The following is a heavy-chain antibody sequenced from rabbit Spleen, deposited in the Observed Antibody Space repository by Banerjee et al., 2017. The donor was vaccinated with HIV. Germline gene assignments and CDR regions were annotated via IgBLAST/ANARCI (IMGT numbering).Heavy chain of an antibody. CDR1: GFTLSSYY. Sequence: QLEESAGGLVQPGGSLKLSCKASGFTLSSYYMNWVRQAPGKGLEWIGYIDPVFGITYYANWVNGRFSISRENAQNTVFLQMTSLTAADTATYFCARESFYNADGDDKGFNLWGPGTLVTVS. CDR3: ARESFYNADGDDKGFNL. CDR2: IDPVFGIT. V-gene: IGHV1S7*01. J-gene: IGHJ4*01. D-gene: IGHD2-1*01.